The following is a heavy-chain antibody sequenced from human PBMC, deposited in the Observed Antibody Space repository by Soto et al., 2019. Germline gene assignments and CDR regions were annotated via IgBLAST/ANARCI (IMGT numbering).Heavy chain of an antibody. J-gene: IGHJ6*02. D-gene: IGHD2-15*01. Sequence: RLSCEASGFKFGDYAMHWVRQAPGKGLEWVSGVSWNSEIVGCADSVKGRFTISRDNAKNSLYLEMNSLRTEDTALYYCAKDRGPCSGNKCSSLYYYYGMDVWGQGTKVTFSS. CDR2: VSWNSEIV. CDR1: GFKFGDYA. CDR3: AKDRGPCSGNKCSSLYYYYGMDV. V-gene: IGHV3-9*01.